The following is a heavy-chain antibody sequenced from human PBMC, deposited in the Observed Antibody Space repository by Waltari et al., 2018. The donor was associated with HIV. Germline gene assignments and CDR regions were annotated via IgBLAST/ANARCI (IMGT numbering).Heavy chain of an antibody. J-gene: IGHJ6*02. CDR2: IDPDSGLA. CDR1: GYTFPGHY. Sequence: QVQLVQSGAEVKKPGASVTVSCKASGYTFPGHYIHWVRQPPGQGLEWLGRIDPDSGLANYAQTFQGRVTMTRAKSIGTVYLKLSGLRSDDTALYYCARMYYGSWFTMADYGLDVWGQGTTVTVSS. D-gene: IGHD3-10*01. CDR3: ARMYYGSWFTMADYGLDV. V-gene: IGHV1-2*06.